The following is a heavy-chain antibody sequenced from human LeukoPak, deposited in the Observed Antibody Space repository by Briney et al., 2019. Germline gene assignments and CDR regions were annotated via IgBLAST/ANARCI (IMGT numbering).Heavy chain of an antibody. J-gene: IGHJ4*02. CDR3: ARRRDFIDS. CDR2: SSSSVSTT. V-gene: IGHV3-11*01. Sequence: GGSLRLSCAASGFTLSDYYMSWIRQAPGQGLEWVSYSSSSVSTTNYADSVQGRFAISRDNAKNSLYLEMNSLRAEDTAVYYCARRRDFIDSWGQGTLVTVSS. D-gene: IGHD3/OR15-3a*01. CDR1: GFTLSDYY.